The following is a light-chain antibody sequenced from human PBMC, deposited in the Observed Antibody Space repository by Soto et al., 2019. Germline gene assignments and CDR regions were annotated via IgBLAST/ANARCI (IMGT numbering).Light chain of an antibody. CDR3: QQYTYWWA. CDR2: DAS. J-gene: IGKJ1*01. CDR1: QSVSTH. Sequence: EIVMTQSPATLSVSPGDRATLSCRASQSVSTHLAWYQQRPGQVPRLLIYDASTRATGIPARFSGGGSGTEFTLTISILQSEDFAVYYCQQYTYWWAFGQGTKVEIK. V-gene: IGKV3-15*01.